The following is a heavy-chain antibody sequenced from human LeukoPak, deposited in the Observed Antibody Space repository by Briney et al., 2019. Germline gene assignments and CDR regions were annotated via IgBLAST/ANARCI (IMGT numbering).Heavy chain of an antibody. D-gene: IGHD6-13*01. CDR3: AKGYHNSWYSDYMDV. CDR2: IRYDGSNK. V-gene: IGHV3-30*02. CDR1: GFTFSDYG. J-gene: IGHJ6*03. Sequence: PGGSLRLSCAASGFTFSDYGMHWVRQAPGKGLEWVTFIRYDGSNKYYADSVKGRFTISRDNSKNMLYLQMNSLGAEDTALYYCAKGYHNSWYSDYMDVWGKGTTVTVSS.